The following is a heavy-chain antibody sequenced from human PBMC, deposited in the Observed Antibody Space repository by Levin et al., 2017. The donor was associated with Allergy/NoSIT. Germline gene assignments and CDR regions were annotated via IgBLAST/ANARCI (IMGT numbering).Heavy chain of an antibody. V-gene: IGHV5-51*01. CDR1: GYRFNSDW. CDR3: ARQGCNDSTCFVSDPFDI. Sequence: KFGESLKISCKTSGYRFNSDWIAWVRQLPGKGLEWMGFIYPGDSDTRYSPSFQGQVTISVDKSITTAYLQWSSLQASDTAIYYCARQGCNDSTCFVSDPFDIWGRGTMVTVSS. J-gene: IGHJ3*02. D-gene: IGHD2-2*01. CDR2: IYPGDSDT.